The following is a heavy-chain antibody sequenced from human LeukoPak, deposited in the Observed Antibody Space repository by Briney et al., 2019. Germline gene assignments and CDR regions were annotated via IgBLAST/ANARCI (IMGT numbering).Heavy chain of an antibody. J-gene: IGHJ3*02. CDR2: INPNSGGT. CDR1: GYTFTGYY. V-gene: IGHV1-2*02. D-gene: IGHD3-9*01. Sequence: ASVKVSCKASGYTFTGYYMHWVRQAPGQGLEWMGWINPNSGGTNYAQKFQGRVTMTRDTSISTAYMELSRLRSDDTAVYYCAQEGVRYFGTPGAFDIWGQGTKVTVSS. CDR3: AQEGVRYFGTPGAFDI.